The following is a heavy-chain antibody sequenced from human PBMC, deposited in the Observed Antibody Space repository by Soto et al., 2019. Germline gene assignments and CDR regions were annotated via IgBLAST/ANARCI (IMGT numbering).Heavy chain of an antibody. V-gene: IGHV4-34*01. CDR1: GGSFSGYY. Sequence: SETLSLTCAVYGGSFSGYYWSWIRQPPGKGLEWIGEINHSGSTNYNPSLKSRVTISVDTSKNQFSLKLSSVTAADTAVYYCARDLLGDYGMDVWGQGTTVTVSS. D-gene: IGHD2-21*01. CDR2: INHSGST. CDR3: ARDLLGDYGMDV. J-gene: IGHJ6*02.